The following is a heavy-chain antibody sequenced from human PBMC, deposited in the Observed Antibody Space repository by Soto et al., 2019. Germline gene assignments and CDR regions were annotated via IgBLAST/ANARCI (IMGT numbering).Heavy chain of an antibody. D-gene: IGHD1-26*01. V-gene: IGHV1-69*02. CDR3: AGQTGGAFDI. J-gene: IGHJ3*02. CDR1: GGTFSSYT. CDR2: IIPILGIA. Sequence: QVQLVQSGAEVKKPGSSVKVSCKASGGTFSSYTISWVRQAPGQGLEWMGRIIPILGIANYAQKFQGRVTITADKSPHTADMELSSRRAEDTAVYYCAGQTGGAFDIWGQGTMGTVSS.